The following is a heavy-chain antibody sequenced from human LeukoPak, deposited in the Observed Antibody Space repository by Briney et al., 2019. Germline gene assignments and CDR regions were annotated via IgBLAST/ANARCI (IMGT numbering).Heavy chain of an antibody. CDR1: GFTFSSYA. V-gene: IGHV3-23*01. CDR3: AKRVRGYSGYDLYYYYGMDV. Sequence: QPGGSLRLSCAASGFTFSSYAMSWVRQAPGRGLEWVSAISGSGGYTYYAESVKGRFTISRDNSKSTLYLQMNSLRVEDTARYYCAKRVRGYSGYDLYYYYGMDVWGQGTTVTVSS. CDR2: ISGSGGYT. J-gene: IGHJ6*01. D-gene: IGHD5-12*01.